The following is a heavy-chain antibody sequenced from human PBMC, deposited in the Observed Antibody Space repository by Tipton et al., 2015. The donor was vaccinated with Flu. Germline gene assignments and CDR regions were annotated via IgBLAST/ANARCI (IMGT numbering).Heavy chain of an antibody. CDR3: AKSGGFDS. D-gene: IGHD1-26*01. Sequence: GSLRLSCASSGFTFRTNGMHWVRQAPGKGLEWVAHIRSDETTEYADSVKGRFTISRDNSKDMLYLQMNSLRAEDTAVFYCAKSGGFDSWNHGALVIVSS. CDR1: GFTFRTNG. J-gene: IGHJ4*01. CDR2: IRSDETTE. V-gene: IGHV3-30*02.